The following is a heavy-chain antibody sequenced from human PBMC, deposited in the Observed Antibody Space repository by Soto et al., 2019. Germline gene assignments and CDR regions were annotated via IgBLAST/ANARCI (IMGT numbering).Heavy chain of an antibody. CDR3: ARGNSSSWLLYYDDSSGVKDYFDY. V-gene: IGHV3-21*01. CDR2: ISSSSSYI. CDR1: GFTFSSYS. J-gene: IGHJ4*02. D-gene: IGHD3-22*01. Sequence: GGSLRLSCAASGFTFSSYSMNWVRQAPGKGLEWVSSISSSSSYIYYADSVKGRFTISRDNAKNSLYLQMNSLRAEDTAVYYCARGNSSSWLLYYDDSSGVKDYFDYWGQGSLVTVSS.